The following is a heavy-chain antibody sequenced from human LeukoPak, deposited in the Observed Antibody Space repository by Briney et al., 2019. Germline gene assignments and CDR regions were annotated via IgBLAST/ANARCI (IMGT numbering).Heavy chain of an antibody. D-gene: IGHD2-2*01. CDR2: ISGSGGST. CDR1: GFTFSSYA. CDR3: AKEYCSSTSCYAGPYFDY. J-gene: IGHJ4*02. V-gene: IGHV3-23*01. Sequence: ESGGGLAQPGGSLRLSCAASGFTFSSYAMSWVRQAPGKGLEWVSAISGSGGSTYYADSVKGRFTISRDNSKNTLYLQMNSLRAEDTAVYYCAKEYCSSTSCYAGPYFDYWGQGTLVTVSS.